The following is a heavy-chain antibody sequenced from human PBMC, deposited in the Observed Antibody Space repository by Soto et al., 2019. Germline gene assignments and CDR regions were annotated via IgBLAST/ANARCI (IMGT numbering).Heavy chain of an antibody. CDR2: TYYRSKWYS. D-gene: IGHD1-26*01. V-gene: IGHV6-1*01. CDR1: GDIVSSNSAT. J-gene: IGHJ4*02. CDR3: ARAAYSGSYQGYFDY. Sequence: LSLTCAISGDIVSSNSATWNWIRQSPSRGLEWLGRTYYRSKWYSDYAVSVKSRITINPDTSKNQSSLQLNSVTPEDTAVYYCARAAYSGSYQGYFDYWGQGTLVTVSS.